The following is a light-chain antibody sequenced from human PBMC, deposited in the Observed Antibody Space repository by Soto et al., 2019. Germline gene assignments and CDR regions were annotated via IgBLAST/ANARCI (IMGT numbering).Light chain of an antibody. CDR2: DNN. J-gene: IGLJ1*01. V-gene: IGLV1-51*01. CDR3: GTWESSLSGVYV. Sequence: QSELTQPPSVSAAPGQKVTISCSGSISNIGNNYVSWYQHLPGRAPRVLIYDNNKRPSGIPDRFSGSKSGTSATLGITGLQAGDEADYYCGTWESSLSGVYVIGTGTKVTVL. CDR1: ISNIGNNY.